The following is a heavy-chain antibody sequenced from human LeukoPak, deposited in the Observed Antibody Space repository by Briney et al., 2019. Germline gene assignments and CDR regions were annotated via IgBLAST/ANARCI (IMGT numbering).Heavy chain of an antibody. CDR3: ASPYYYDSSGYYYRDYYFDY. Sequence: GRSLRLSCAASGFTFSDYYMSWIRQAPGKGQEWVSYISSSGSTIYYADSVKGRFTIARDNAKNSLYLQMNSLIAEDTAVYYCASPYYYDSSGYYYRDYYFDYWGQGTLVTVSS. J-gene: IGHJ4*02. CDR1: GFTFSDYY. V-gene: IGHV3-11*01. CDR2: ISSSGSTI. D-gene: IGHD3-22*01.